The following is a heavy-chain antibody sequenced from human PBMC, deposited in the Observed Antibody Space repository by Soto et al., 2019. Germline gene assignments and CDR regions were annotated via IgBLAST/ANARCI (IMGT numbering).Heavy chain of an antibody. J-gene: IGHJ6*02. V-gene: IGHV3-49*04. CDR1: GFTFSNYA. Sequence: PGGSLRLSCAASGFTFSNYAMSWVRQAPGKGLEWVGFIRSKAYGGTTEYAASAKGRFTISRDDSKSIAYLQMNSLKTEDTAVYYCTRDGYPDYYYYGMDVWGQGTTVTVS. CDR2: IRSKAYGGTT. CDR3: TRDGYPDYYYYGMDV. D-gene: IGHD1-1*01.